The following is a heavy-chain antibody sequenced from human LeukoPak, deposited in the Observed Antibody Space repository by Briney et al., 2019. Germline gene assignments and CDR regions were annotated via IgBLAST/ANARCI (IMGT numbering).Heavy chain of an antibody. J-gene: IGHJ4*02. D-gene: IGHD3-3*01. V-gene: IGHV4-59*01. CDR1: GGSFSGYY. Sequence: SETLSLTCAVYGGSFSGYYWSWIRQPPGKGLEWIGYIYYSGSTNYNPSLKSRVTISVDTSKNQFSLKLSSVTAADTAVYYCARVTTYYDSWSGYYTWYFDYWGQGTLVTVSS. CDR2: IYYSGST. CDR3: ARVTTYYDSWSGYYTWYFDY.